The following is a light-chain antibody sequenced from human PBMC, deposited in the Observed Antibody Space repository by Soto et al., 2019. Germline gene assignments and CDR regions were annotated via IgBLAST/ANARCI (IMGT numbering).Light chain of an antibody. Sequence: DIQMTQSPSTLSASVGDRVTITCRASQSISSWLAWYQQKPGKAPNLLIYDVSNLESGVPSRFSGSGSGTEFTLTISSLQADDFATYYCQQYNSYSPWTFGQGTKV. J-gene: IGKJ1*01. V-gene: IGKV1-5*01. CDR1: QSISSW. CDR2: DVS. CDR3: QQYNSYSPWT.